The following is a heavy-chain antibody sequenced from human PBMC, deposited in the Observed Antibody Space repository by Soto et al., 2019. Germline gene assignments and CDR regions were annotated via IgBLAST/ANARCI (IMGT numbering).Heavy chain of an antibody. D-gene: IGHD6-19*01. V-gene: IGHV3-30-3*01. CDR1: GFTFSSYA. Sequence: GGSLRLSCAASGFTFSSYAMHWVRQAPGKGLEWVAVISYDGSNKYYADSVKGRFTISRDNSKNTLYLQMNSLRAEDTAVYYCARDHRRGQWLFYFDYWGQGTAVTVS. J-gene: IGHJ4*02. CDR3: ARDHRRGQWLFYFDY. CDR2: ISYDGSNK.